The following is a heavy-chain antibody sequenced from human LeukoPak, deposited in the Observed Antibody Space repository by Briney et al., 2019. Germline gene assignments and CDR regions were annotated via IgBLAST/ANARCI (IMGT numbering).Heavy chain of an antibody. V-gene: IGHV3-21*01. Sequence: ETLTLTCTTSRFTDSGDGEECIPRGPGKGLEWVSSISSGGRYIYYADSVKGRFTISRDNARNSLYLQMNSLSAEDTAVYYCARDPPPQWDLLPYFDYWGQGALVSVSS. CDR3: ARDPPPQWDLLPYFDY. J-gene: IGHJ4*02. D-gene: IGHD1-26*01. CDR1: RFTDSGDG. CDR2: ISSGGRYI.